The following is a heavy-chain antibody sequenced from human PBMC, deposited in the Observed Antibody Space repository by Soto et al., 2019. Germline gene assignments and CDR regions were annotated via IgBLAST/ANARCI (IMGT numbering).Heavy chain of an antibody. CDR3: AREIMPLTNDWYFDL. CDR2: ILNSGST. D-gene: IGHD2-8*01. CDR1: GGSISGGFHS. V-gene: IGHV4-30-4*01. J-gene: IGHJ2*01. Sequence: SETRSLTCTVSGGSISGGFHSCDWIRQPPGKGLEWIGHILNSGSTYYNPSLKSRLTISVDTSKNQFSLRLSSVTAADTAVYYCAREIMPLTNDWYFDLWGRGTLVTVSS.